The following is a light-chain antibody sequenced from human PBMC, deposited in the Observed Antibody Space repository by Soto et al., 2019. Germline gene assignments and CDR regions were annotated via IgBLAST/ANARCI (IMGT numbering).Light chain of an antibody. CDR1: QSVSNNY. Sequence: EIVLTQSPGTLSLSPGERATLSCRASQSVSNNYLAWYQQKPGQAPRLLIYGASNRATGIPDRFSGSGSGADFTLSISSLEPEDSAVYYCQQYGTPPWTFGQGTKVDIK. CDR2: GAS. CDR3: QQYGTPPWT. J-gene: IGKJ1*01. V-gene: IGKV3-20*01.